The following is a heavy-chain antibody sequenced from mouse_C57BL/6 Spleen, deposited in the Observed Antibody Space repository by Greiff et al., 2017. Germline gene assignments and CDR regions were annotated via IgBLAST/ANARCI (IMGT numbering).Heavy chain of an antibody. CDR1: GYTFTSYG. V-gene: IGHV1-81*01. CDR2: IYPRSGNT. D-gene: IGHD1-1*01. Sequence: VQLQQSGAELARPGASVKLSCKASGYTFTSYGISWVKQRTGQGLEWIGEIYPRSGNTYYNEKFKGKATLTADKSSSTAYMELRSLTSEDSAVXFCAREDYYGRGFAYWGQGTLVTVSA. CDR3: AREDYYGRGFAY. J-gene: IGHJ3*01.